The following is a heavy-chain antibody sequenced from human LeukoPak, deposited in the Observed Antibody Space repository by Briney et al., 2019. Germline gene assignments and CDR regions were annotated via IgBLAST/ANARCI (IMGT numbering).Heavy chain of an antibody. CDR2: ISSSSSYI. D-gene: IGHD4-17*01. CDR3: ARERWYGDYVGRFDY. Sequence: GGSLRLSCAASGFTFSSYSMNWVRQAPGKGLEWVSSISSSSSYIYYADSVKGRFTISRDNAKNSLYLQMNSLRAEDTAVYYCARERWYGDYVGRFDYWGQGTLVTVSS. J-gene: IGHJ4*02. CDR1: GFTFSSYS. V-gene: IGHV3-21*04.